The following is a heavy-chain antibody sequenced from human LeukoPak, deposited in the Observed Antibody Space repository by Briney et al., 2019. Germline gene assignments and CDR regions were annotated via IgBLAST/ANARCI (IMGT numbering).Heavy chain of an antibody. J-gene: IGHJ4*02. Sequence: SVKVSCKASGGTFSSYAISWVRQAPGQGLEWMGGIIPIFGTANYAQKFQGRVTITADESTSTAYMELRSLRSEDTAVDYCARDSHLFDRSGRDCWGQGTMVTVSS. V-gene: IGHV1-69*13. D-gene: IGHD3-3*01. CDR3: ARDSHLFDRSGRDC. CDR2: IIPIFGTA. CDR1: GGTFSSYA.